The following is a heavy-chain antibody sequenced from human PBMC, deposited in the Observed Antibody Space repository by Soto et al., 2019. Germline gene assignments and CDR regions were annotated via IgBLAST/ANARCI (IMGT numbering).Heavy chain of an antibody. J-gene: IGHJ5*02. D-gene: IGHD3-10*01. Sequence: TLSLTCAVSGGSISRGGYSRSWIRQPPGKGLEWIGYIYHSGSTYYNPSLKSRFTISRDNARKSLYLQMDSLRAEDTAVYYCAKEKVGATVRGDRINWFDPWGQGTQVTVSS. CDR3: AKEKVGATVRGDRINWFDP. CDR2: IYHSGST. V-gene: IGHV4-30-2*01. CDR1: GGSISRGGYS.